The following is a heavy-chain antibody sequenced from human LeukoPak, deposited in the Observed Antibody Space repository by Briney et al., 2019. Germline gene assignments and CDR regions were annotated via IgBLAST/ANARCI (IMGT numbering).Heavy chain of an antibody. CDR3: MLGSGSYDSSDFDY. J-gene: IGHJ4*02. Sequence: GGSLRLSCAASGFTFNSAWMNWVRQAPGKGLEWVGRIKSKTNGGTTEYAAPVKGRFTILRDDSKNTLYLQMNSLKTEDTAVYYCMLGSGSYDSSDFDYWGQGTLVTVSS. V-gene: IGHV3-15*07. CDR2: IKSKTNGGTT. CDR1: GFTFNSAW. D-gene: IGHD3-22*01.